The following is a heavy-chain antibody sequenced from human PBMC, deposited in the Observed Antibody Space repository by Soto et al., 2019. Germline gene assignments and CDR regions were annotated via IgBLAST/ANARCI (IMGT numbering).Heavy chain of an antibody. CDR2: TYQSGSA. CDR1: GGSVSSGGYS. J-gene: IGHJ6*02. Sequence: SETLSLTCTVSGGSVSSGGYSWTWIRQSPGKGLEWIGYTYQSGSAYYNPSLKSRVTISVDRSKNQFSLNLTSVTAADTAVYYCARDYYGMDVWGQGTTVTVSS. V-gene: IGHV4-30-2*06. CDR3: ARDYYGMDV.